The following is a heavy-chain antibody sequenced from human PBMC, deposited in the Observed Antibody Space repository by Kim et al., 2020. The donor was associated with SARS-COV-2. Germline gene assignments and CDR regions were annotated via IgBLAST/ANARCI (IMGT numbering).Heavy chain of an antibody. D-gene: IGHD3-16*02. Sequence: TISRDNSKNTLYLQMNSLRAEDTAVYYCAKEGGMITFGGVIAQREYYFDYWGQGTLVTVSS. J-gene: IGHJ4*02. CDR3: AKEGGMITFGGVIAQREYYFDY. V-gene: IGHV3-30*02.